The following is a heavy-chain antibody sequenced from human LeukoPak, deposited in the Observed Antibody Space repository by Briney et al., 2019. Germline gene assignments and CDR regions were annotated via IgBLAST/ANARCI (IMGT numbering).Heavy chain of an antibody. V-gene: IGHV1-69*13. CDR2: IIPIFGTA. CDR3: ARAPLYCSSTSCYTAAFDI. J-gene: IGHJ3*02. D-gene: IGHD2-2*02. CDR1: GYTFTSYA. Sequence: ASVKVSCKASGYTFTSYAISWVRQAPGQGLEWMGGIIPIFGTANYAQKFQGRVTITADESTSTAYMELSSLRSEDTAVYYCARAPLYCSSTSCYTAAFDIWGQGTMVTVSS.